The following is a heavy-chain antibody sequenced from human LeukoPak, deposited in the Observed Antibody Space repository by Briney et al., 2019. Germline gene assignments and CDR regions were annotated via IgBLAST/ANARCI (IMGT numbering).Heavy chain of an antibody. D-gene: IGHD2-21*02. CDR1: EFNFFSYG. CDR2: IFTDGTTT. CDR3: ARELPREVTLDY. V-gene: IGHV3-74*01. J-gene: IGHJ4*01. Sequence: GGSLRLSCVASEFNFFSYGMQWVRQAPGKGLVWVSRIFTDGTTTSYADSVKGRFTISRDNAKNTLYLQMNSLRADDTAVYYCARELPREVTLDYWGQATLVTVSP.